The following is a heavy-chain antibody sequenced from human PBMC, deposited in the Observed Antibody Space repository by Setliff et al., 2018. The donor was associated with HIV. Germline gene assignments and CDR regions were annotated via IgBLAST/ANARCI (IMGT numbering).Heavy chain of an antibody. CDR2: IGGSGGST. D-gene: IGHD3-22*01. CDR3: ARDPYYYDSSGPHDAFDI. Sequence: GGSLRLSCVASGFTFSRYAMSWVRQAPGKGLERVSAIGGSGGSTYYADSMKGRFTISRDNAKNSLYLQMNSLRAEDTAVYYCARDPYYYDSSGPHDAFDIWGQGTMVTVSS. CDR1: GFTFSRYA. V-gene: IGHV3-23*01. J-gene: IGHJ3*02.